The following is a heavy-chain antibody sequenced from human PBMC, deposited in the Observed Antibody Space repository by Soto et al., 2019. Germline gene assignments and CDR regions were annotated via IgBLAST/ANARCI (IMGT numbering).Heavy chain of an antibody. J-gene: IGHJ4*02. D-gene: IGHD6-6*01. CDR2: ISYDGSNK. CDR1: GFTFSSYG. V-gene: IGHV3-30*18. CDR3: AKDSALPSIAAQPTPAHFDY. Sequence: QVQLVESGGGVVQPGRSLRLSCAASGFTFSSYGMHWVRQAPGKGLEWVAVISYDGSNKYYADSVKGRFTISRDNSKNTLYLQMNSLRAEDTAVYYCAKDSALPSIAAQPTPAHFDYGGQGTLVTVSS.